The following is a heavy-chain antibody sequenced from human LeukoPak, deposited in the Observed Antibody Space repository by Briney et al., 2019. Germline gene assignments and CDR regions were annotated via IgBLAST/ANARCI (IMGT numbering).Heavy chain of an antibody. CDR3: ARRAGAYSHPYDY. J-gene: IGHJ4*02. D-gene: IGHD4/OR15-4a*01. V-gene: IGHV3-53*01. CDR2: IYSVNT. CDR1: GFTFSSYT. Sequence: GGSLRLSCAASGFTFSSYTMTWVRQAPGKGLEWVSFIYSVNTHYSNSVKGRFTISRDNSKNTLYLQMNSLRAEDTAVYYCARRAGAYSHPYDYWGQGTLVTVSS.